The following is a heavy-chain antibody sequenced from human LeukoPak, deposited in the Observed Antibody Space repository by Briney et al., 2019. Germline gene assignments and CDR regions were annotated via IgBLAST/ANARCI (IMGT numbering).Heavy chain of an antibody. V-gene: IGHV4-30-4*07. D-gene: IGHD3-10*01. CDR2: IYSSGRS. CDR1: GDSISSGGYS. J-gene: IGHJ4*02. Sequence: KSSETLSLTCAVSGDSISSGGYSWSWVRQPPGKGLEWIGYIYSSGRSYYNPSLQSRVTISVDTSKNEFSLKVTSVTAADTAVYYCARDLYDSGIWGQGTLVTVSS. CDR3: ARDLYDSGI.